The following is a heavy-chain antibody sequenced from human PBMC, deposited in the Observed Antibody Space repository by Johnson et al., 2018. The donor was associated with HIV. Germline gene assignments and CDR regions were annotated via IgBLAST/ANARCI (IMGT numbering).Heavy chain of an antibody. CDR2: ISYDGSTQ. Sequence: QVQLVESGGGVVQPGTSLRLSCPPSGFTFSNYGMAWVRQAPGKGLDWVAVISYDGSTQYYADSVKGRFTISRDNSKNSLYLQMNTLRAEDTAVYYCARDQRGGYSYGDAFDFWGQGTVVSVST. CDR1: GFTFSNYG. J-gene: IGHJ3*01. V-gene: IGHV3-30*03. D-gene: IGHD5-18*01. CDR3: ARDQRGGYSYGDAFDF.